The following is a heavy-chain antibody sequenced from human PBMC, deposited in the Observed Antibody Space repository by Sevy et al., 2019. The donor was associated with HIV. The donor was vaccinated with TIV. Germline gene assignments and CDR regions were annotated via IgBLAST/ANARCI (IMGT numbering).Heavy chain of an antibody. CDR1: GFTFSSYT. V-gene: IGHV3-23*01. CDR2: ISGSDDRT. J-gene: IGHJ3*02. D-gene: IGHD3-22*01. CDR3: AKGVTMIVVVDAFDI. Sequence: GGSLRLSCAASGFTFSSYTMNWVRQAPGKGLEWVSGISGSDDRTYYADSVKGRFPISRDNSKNTLSLQMNSLRADDTAVYYCAKGVTMIVVVDAFDIWGHGTMVTVSS.